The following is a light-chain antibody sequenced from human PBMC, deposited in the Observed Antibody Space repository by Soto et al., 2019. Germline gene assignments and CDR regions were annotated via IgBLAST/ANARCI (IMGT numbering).Light chain of an antibody. CDR3: QKYDSVLLI. CDR2: AAS. V-gene: IGKV1-27*01. CDR1: QAINNY. Sequence: DIQMTQPPSSLSASVGDRVTITCRASQAINNYVAWYQQKPGQCPQLLIYAASTLQSGVPSRFSGSGSGTDFTLTISSLQPEDVATYYCQKYDSVLLIFGGGTKVDI. J-gene: IGKJ4*01.